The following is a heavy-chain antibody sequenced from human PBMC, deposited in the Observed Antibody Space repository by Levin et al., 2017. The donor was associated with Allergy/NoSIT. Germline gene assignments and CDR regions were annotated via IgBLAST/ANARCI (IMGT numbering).Heavy chain of an antibody. V-gene: IGHV3-30*18. CDR3: AKDIEYSGYDPNYYYYYMDG. J-gene: IGHJ6*03. Sequence: GGSLRLSCAASGFTFSSYGMHWVRQAPGKGLEWVAVISYDGSNKYYADSVKGRFTISRDNSKNTLYLQMNSLRAEDTAVYYCAKDIEYSGYDPNYYYYYMDGWGKGTTVTVSS. CDR2: ISYDGSNK. D-gene: IGHD5-12*01. CDR1: GFTFSSYG.